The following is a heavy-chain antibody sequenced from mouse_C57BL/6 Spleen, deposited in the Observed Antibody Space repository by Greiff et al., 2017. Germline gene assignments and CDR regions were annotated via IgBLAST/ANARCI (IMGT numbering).Heavy chain of an antibody. CDR1: GYTFTDYN. Sequence: EVQLQESGPELVKPGASVKMSCKASGYTFTDYNMHWVKQSHGKSLEWIGYINPNNGGTSYNQKFKGKATLTVNKSSSTAYMELRSLTSEDSAVYYCARPTTVDYYAMDYWGQGTSVTVSS. CDR3: ARPTTVDYYAMDY. V-gene: IGHV1-22*01. D-gene: IGHD1-1*01. J-gene: IGHJ4*01. CDR2: INPNNGGT.